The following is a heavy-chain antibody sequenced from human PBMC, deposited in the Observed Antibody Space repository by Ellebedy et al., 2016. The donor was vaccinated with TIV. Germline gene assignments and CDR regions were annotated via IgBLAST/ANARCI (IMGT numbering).Heavy chain of an antibody. Sequence: PGGSLRLSCTSSGYTFTSYWSGWVRQMPGKGLEWMGIIYAGDSNTRYSPSFTGQVTISADKSITTAYLQWSSLKASDTAIYYCAKHRPTDPISNRLGMDVWGQGTTVTVS. CDR1: GYTFTSYW. V-gene: IGHV5-51*01. J-gene: IGHJ6*02. CDR2: IYAGDSNT. CDR3: AKHRPTDPISNRLGMDV.